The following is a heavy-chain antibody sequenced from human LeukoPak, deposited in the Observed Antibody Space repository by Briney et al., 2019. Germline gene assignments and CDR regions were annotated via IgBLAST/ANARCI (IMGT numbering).Heavy chain of an antibody. CDR1: GYSISSGYY. Sequence: SETLSLTCTVSGYSISSGYYWGWIRQPAGKGLEWIGRIYTSGSTNYNPSLKSRVTISVDTSKNQFSLKLTSVTAADTAVYYCARMYSSSSHDFDYWGQGTLVTVSS. D-gene: IGHD6-6*01. V-gene: IGHV4-61*02. J-gene: IGHJ4*02. CDR2: IYTSGST. CDR3: ARMYSSSSHDFDY.